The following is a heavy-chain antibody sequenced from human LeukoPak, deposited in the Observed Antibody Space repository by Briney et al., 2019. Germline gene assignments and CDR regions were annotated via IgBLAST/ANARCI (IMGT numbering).Heavy chain of an antibody. J-gene: IGHJ4*02. D-gene: IGHD3-10*01. CDR3: ARAVHYSGTSDQYTGGWYYFDF. CDR1: GDSMNNYY. CDR2: INDSGST. V-gene: IGHV4-59*01. Sequence: SETLSLTCNVFGDSMNNYYWSWIRQPPGKGLEWIGNINDSGSTNSNPPLKSRATISVDMSRKHFFLDLSSVTAADTAVYYCARAVHYSGTSDQYTGGWYYFDFWGQGTLVTVSS.